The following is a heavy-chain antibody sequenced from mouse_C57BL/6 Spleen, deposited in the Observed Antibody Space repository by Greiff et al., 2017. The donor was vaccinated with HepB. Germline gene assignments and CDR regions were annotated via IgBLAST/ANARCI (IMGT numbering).Heavy chain of an antibody. CDR3: ARDYYGYDRVSGAMDY. Sequence: VQLQQSGPELVKPGASVKISCKASGYAFSSSWMNWVKQRPGKGLEWIGRIYPGDGDTNYNGKFKGKATLTADKSSSTAYMQLSSLTSEDSAVYFCARDYYGYDRVSGAMDYWGQGTSVTVSS. CDR1: GYAFSSSW. V-gene: IGHV1-82*01. D-gene: IGHD2-2*01. CDR2: IYPGDGDT. J-gene: IGHJ4*01.